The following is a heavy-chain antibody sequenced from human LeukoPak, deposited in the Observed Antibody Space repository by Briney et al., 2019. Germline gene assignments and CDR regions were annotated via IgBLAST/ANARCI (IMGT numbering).Heavy chain of an antibody. J-gene: IGHJ4*02. CDR1: GFTFSSYS. Sequence: GGSLRLSCAVSGFTFSSYSMSWVRQAPGKGLEWVSSISSSGTYKYYADSVKGRFTISRDNSKNTLNLQMNSLRADDTAVYFCVRDSSGDSSGRPSLDYWGQGTLATVSS. D-gene: IGHD3-10*01. CDR3: VRDSSGDSSGRPSLDY. V-gene: IGHV3-21*01. CDR2: ISSSGTYK.